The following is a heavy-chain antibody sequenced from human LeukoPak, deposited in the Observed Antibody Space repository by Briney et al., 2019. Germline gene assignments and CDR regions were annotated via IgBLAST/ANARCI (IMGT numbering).Heavy chain of an antibody. CDR2: ISAYNGNT. V-gene: IGHV1-18*01. J-gene: IGHJ4*02. CDR3: ARDRRITMVRGVYYFDY. Sequence: EASVKVSCKASGYTFTSYGISRVRQAPGQGLEWMGWISAYNGNTNYAQKLQDRVTMTTDTSTSTAYMELRSLRSDDTAVYYCARDRRITMVRGVYYFDYWGQGTLVTVSS. CDR1: GYTFTSYG. D-gene: IGHD3-10*01.